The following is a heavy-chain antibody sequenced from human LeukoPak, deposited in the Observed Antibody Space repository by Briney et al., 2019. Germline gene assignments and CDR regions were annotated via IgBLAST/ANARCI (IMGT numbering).Heavy chain of an antibody. CDR2: INPSGGRT. J-gene: IGHJ4*02. D-gene: IGHD2-15*01. CDR3: ARVSCSGGSCYSIDF. CDR1: GYTFTSYY. V-gene: IGHV1-46*01. Sequence: ASVKVSCKTSGYTFTSYYMSWVRQAPGQGLEWMGIINPSGGRTSYAQKFQGRVTITRDTSTSTVYMELSSLRSEDTAVYYCARVSCSGGSCYSIDFWDQGTLVTVSS.